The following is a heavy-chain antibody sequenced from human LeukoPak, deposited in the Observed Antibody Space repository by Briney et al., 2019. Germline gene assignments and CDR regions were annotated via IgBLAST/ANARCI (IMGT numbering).Heavy chain of an antibody. D-gene: IGHD2-21*02. Sequence: SETLSLTCTVSGGSISSGTHYYDWIRQHPGKGLEWIGYIYYTGITSYNPSLKSRVTMSVDTSMNQVSLKVTSLTAADTAVYYCAASSGVTLGRFWGQGALVTVSS. V-gene: IGHV4-31*03. CDR3: AASSGVTLGRF. CDR1: GGSISSGTHY. J-gene: IGHJ4*02. CDR2: IYYTGIT.